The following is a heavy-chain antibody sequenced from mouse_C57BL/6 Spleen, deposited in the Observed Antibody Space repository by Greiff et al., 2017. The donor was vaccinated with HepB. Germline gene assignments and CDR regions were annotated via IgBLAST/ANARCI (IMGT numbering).Heavy chain of an antibody. CDR2: IYPGDGDT. CDR3: ARSGSSHFDY. CDR1: GYAFSSYW. Sequence: QVQLKESGAELVKPGASVKISCKASGYAFSSYWMNWVKQRPGKGLEWIGQIYPGDGDTNYNGKFKVKATLTADKSSSTAYMQLSSLTSEDSAVYFCARSGSSHFDYWGQGTTLTVSS. J-gene: IGHJ2*01. D-gene: IGHD1-1*01. V-gene: IGHV1-80*01.